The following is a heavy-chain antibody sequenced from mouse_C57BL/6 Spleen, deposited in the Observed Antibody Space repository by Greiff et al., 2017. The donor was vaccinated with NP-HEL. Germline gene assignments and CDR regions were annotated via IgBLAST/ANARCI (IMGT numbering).Heavy chain of an antibody. J-gene: IGHJ1*03. CDR2: IDPSDSET. Sequence: QVQLQQPGAELVRPGSSVKLSCKASGYTFTSYWMHWVKQRPIQGLEWIGNIDPSDSETHYNQKFKDKATLTVDKSSSTDYMQLSSLTSEDSAVYYCARGGNPYWYFDVWGTGTTVTVSS. V-gene: IGHV1-52*01. CDR3: ARGGNPYWYFDV. D-gene: IGHD2-1*01. CDR1: GYTFTSYW.